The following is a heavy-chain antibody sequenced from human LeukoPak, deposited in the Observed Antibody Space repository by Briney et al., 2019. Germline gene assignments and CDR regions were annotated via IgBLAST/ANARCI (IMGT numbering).Heavy chain of an antibody. D-gene: IGHD6-13*01. J-gene: IGHJ4*02. Sequence: GGSLRLSCAASGFTFSIYTMNWVRQAPGKGLEWVSSISGSSRHKYYADSVKGRFTISRDNAKNSLYLQMNSLRAEDTAVYYCARTANFAAAYYIDYWGQGTLVTVSS. CDR3: ARTANFAAAYYIDY. CDR2: ISGSSRHK. CDR1: GFTFSIYT. V-gene: IGHV3-21*01.